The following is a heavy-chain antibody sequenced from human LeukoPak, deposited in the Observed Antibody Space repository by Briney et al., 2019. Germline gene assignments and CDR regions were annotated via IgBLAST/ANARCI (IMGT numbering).Heavy chain of an antibody. D-gene: IGHD2-2*01. J-gene: IGHJ4*02. CDR3: AKKGGIVVVPAAPYYFDY. CDR1: GFTFSSYA. V-gene: IGHV3-23*01. CDR2: ISGSGGST. Sequence: GGSLRLSCAASGFTFSSYAMSWVRQAPGKGLEWVSAISGSGGSTYYADSVKGRFTISRDNSKNTLYLQMNSLRDEDTAVYYCAKKGGIVVVPAAPYYFDYWGQGTLVTVSS.